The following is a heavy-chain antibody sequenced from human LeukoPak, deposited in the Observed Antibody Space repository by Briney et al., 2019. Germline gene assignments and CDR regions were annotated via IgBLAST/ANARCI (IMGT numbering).Heavy chain of an antibody. CDR1: GFTFSSYS. D-gene: IGHD3-16*01. CDR3: AKSTLAVMAMMDV. Sequence: GGSLRLSCAASGFTFSSYSMNWVRQAPGKGLEWVSSISSRSTYIYHADSVKGRFTISRDNAKNSLFLQMNSLRAEDTAVYFCAKSTLAVMAMMDVWGKGTTVTVSS. J-gene: IGHJ6*04. CDR2: ISSRSTYI. V-gene: IGHV3-21*01.